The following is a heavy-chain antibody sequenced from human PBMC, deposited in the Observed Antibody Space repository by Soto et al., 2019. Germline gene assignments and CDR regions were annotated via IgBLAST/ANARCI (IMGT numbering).Heavy chain of an antibody. V-gene: IGHV1-69*02. CDR2: IIPILGIA. CDR1: GGTFSSYT. Sequence: QVQLVQSGAEVKKPGSSVKVSCKASGGTFSSYTIGWVRQAPGQGLEWMGRIIPILGIANYAQKFQGRVTITADKSTSTAYMELSSLRSEDTAVYYCARGYNWNDAGYDYWGQGTLVTVSS. CDR3: ARGYNWNDAGYDY. J-gene: IGHJ4*02. D-gene: IGHD1-1*01.